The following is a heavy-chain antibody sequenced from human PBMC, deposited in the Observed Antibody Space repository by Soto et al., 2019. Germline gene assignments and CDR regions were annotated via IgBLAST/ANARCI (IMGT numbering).Heavy chain of an antibody. CDR2: ISSSGSTI. J-gene: IGHJ3*02. CDR3: ASPKRLVRAFDI. V-gene: IGHV3-48*03. D-gene: IGHD6-25*01. CDR1: GFTFSSYE. Sequence: LRLSCAASGFTFSSYEMNWVRQAPGKGLEWVSYISSSGSTIYYADSVKGRFTISRDNAKNSLYLQMNSLRAEDTAVYYCASPKRLVRAFDIWGQGXMVTVSS.